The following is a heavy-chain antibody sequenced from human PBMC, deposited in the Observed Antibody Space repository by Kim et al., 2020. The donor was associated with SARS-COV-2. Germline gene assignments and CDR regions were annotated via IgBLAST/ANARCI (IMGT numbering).Heavy chain of an antibody. Sequence: GGSLRLSCAASGFTFSSYAMSWVRQAPGKGLEWVSAISGSGGSTYYADSVKGRFTISRDNSKNTLYLQMNSLRAEDTAVYYCAKDTTMVRGVIIIRAFDYWGQGTLVTVSS. D-gene: IGHD3-10*01. CDR2: ISGSGGST. J-gene: IGHJ4*02. CDR3: AKDTTMVRGVIIIRAFDY. CDR1: GFTFSSYA. V-gene: IGHV3-23*01.